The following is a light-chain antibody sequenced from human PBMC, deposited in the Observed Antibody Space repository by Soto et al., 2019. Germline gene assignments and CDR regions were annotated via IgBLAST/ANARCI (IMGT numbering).Light chain of an antibody. V-gene: IGKV3-20*01. J-gene: IGKJ2*01. CDR1: QRVSSSSY. Sequence: EIVWTQSPGTLSLAPGERATLSCRASQRVSSSSYLAWYQQKPGQAPRLLIYGASSRATGIPDRFSGSGSATDFTLPISRLEPEDVAVYYCRQYGSSPSYTFGQGTKLEIK. CDR2: GAS. CDR3: RQYGSSPSYT.